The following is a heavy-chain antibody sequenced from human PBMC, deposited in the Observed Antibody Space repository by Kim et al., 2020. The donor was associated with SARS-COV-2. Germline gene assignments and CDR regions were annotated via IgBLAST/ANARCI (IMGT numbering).Heavy chain of an antibody. CDR3: ARDRAARAPLSSGWYYVFDY. V-gene: IGHV4-59*13. J-gene: IGHJ4*02. Sequence: SETLSLTCTVSGGSISSYYWSWIRQPPGKGLEWIGYIYYSGSTNYNPSLKSRVTISVDTSKNQFSLKLSSVTAADTAVYYCARDRAARAPLSSGWYYVFDYWGQGTLVTVSS. D-gene: IGHD6-19*01. CDR2: IYYSGST. CDR1: GGSISSYY.